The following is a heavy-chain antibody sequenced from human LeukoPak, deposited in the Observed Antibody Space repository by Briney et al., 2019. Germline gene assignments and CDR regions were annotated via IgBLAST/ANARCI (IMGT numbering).Heavy chain of an antibody. CDR3: TTYLGVMDLSYFEY. CDR2: ISSSGSTI. D-gene: IGHD3-10*01. Sequence: GGSLRLSCAASGFTFSSYEMNWVRQAPGKGLEWVSYISSSGSTIYYADSVKGRFTISRDNAKNSLYLQMNSLKTEDTAVYYCTTYLGVMDLSYFEYWGQGTLVTVPS. V-gene: IGHV3-48*03. CDR1: GFTFSSYE. J-gene: IGHJ4*02.